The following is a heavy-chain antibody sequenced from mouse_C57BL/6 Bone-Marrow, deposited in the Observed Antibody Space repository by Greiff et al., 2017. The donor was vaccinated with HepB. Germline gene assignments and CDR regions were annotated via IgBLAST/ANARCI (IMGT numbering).Heavy chain of an antibody. CDR2: INPNNGGT. CDR1: GYTFTDYY. J-gene: IGHJ3*01. CDR3: AREYYDYDVRFAY. D-gene: IGHD2-4*01. Sequence: VQLQQSGPELVKPGASVKISCKASGYTFTDYYMNWVKQSHGKSLEWIGDINPNNGGTSYNQKFKGKATLTVDKSSSTAYMELRSLTSEDSAVYYCAREYYDYDVRFAYWGQGTLVTVSA. V-gene: IGHV1-26*01.